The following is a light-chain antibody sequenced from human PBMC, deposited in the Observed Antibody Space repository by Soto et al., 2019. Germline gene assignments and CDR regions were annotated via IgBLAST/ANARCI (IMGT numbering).Light chain of an antibody. Sequence: EIVLTQSPATLSLSPGDRAALSCKASQSVHNFLAWYQQKPGQAPRLLIYGASTRAAGIPARFSGSGSGTDFTLTISSLEPEDSAVYYCQQYGSLITFGQGTRLEIK. CDR1: QSVHNF. J-gene: IGKJ5*01. V-gene: IGKV3-11*01. CDR3: QQYGSLIT. CDR2: GAS.